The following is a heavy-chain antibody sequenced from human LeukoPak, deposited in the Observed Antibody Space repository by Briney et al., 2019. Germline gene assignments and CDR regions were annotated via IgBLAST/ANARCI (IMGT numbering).Heavy chain of an antibody. CDR3: ARGSGGTMIVVATLFDY. CDR2: INHSGST. CDR1: GGSFSGYY. V-gene: IGHV4-34*01. D-gene: IGHD3-22*01. Sequence: SETLSLTCAVYGGSFSGYYWSWIRQPPGKGLEWIGEINHSGSTNYNPSLKSRVTISVDTSKDQFSLKLSSVTAADTAVYYCARGSGGTMIVVATLFDYWGQGTLVTVSS. J-gene: IGHJ4*02.